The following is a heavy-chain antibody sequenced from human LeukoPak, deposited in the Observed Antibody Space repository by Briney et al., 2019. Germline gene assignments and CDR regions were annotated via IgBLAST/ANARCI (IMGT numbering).Heavy chain of an antibody. D-gene: IGHD3-16*01. CDR1: GDSISTSNSY. Sequence: KPSETLSLTCTVSGDSISTSNSYWGWIRQPPGKGLEWIGSIYYSGNTYYNASLKSRVTISVDTSKNQFSLKLSSVTAADTAVYYCAREIPGGGWAFDIWGQGTMVTVSS. CDR3: AREIPGGGWAFDI. CDR2: IYYSGNT. V-gene: IGHV4-39*07. J-gene: IGHJ3*02.